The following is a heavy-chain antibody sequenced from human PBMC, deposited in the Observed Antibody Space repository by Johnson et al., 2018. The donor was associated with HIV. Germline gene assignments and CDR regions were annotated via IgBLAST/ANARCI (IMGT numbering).Heavy chain of an antibody. Sequence: VQLVESGGYVVRPGGSLRLSCAASGFTFNDYGMSWVRQGPGKGLEWVSGINWNGGKTGYADSVTGRFTISRDNAKNSLYLQMNSLRAEDTALFYCVRELGIAVDGVELDVFDIWSQGTMVTVSS. J-gene: IGHJ3*02. CDR2: INWNGGKT. CDR1: GFTFNDYG. D-gene: IGHD6-13*01. V-gene: IGHV3-20*04. CDR3: VRELGIAVDGVELDVFDI.